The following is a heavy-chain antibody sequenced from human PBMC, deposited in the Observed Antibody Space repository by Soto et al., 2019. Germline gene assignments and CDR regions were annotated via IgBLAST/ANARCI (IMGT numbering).Heavy chain of an antibody. J-gene: IGHJ4*02. CDR1: GFTFRNVW. CDR3: TTAAGGMWGADY. CDR2: VKSRSDGGTT. V-gene: IGHV3-15*01. D-gene: IGHD1-26*01. Sequence: TGGSLRLSCAASGFTFRNVWMSWVRQAPGKGLEWVGRVKSRSDGGTTDYAAPVKGRFTVSRDDSQSTLSLQMDSLKIEDSAVYFCTTAAGGMWGADYWGQGTPVTVSS.